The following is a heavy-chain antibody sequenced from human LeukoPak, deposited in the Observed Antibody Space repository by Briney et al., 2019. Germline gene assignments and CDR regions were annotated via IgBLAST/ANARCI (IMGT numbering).Heavy chain of an antibody. CDR1: GFTFKNYA. CDR3: AKGSTMIVDAAAFDI. V-gene: IGHV3-23*01. J-gene: IGHJ3*02. CDR2: ISGDAVTS. Sequence: PGGSLRLSCAASGFTFKNYAMNWVRQSPGQGLEWVSTISGDAVTSWYADSVKGRFTISRDNSKNTLYLQMNSLRAEDTAVYYCAKGSTMIVDAAAFDIWGQGTMVTVSS. D-gene: IGHD3-22*01.